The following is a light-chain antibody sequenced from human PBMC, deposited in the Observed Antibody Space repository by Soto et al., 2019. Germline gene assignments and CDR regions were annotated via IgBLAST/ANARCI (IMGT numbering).Light chain of an antibody. V-gene: IGKV1-39*01. CDR3: QQSYSTLSLT. CDR1: QSISSY. CDR2: AAS. Sequence: DIQMTQSPSSLSASVGDRVTITCRASQSISSYLNWYQQKPGKAPKLLIYAASSLQSGVPSRFSGSGSGTDFTLTISRLQPEDFATYYCQQSYSTLSLTFGVGTKVEIK. J-gene: IGKJ4*01.